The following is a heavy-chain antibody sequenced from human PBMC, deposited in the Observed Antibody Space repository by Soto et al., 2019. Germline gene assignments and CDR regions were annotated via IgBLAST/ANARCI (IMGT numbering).Heavy chain of an antibody. Sequence: PGWSLRLSCAASGFTFSSYSMNWVRQAPGKGLEWVARISNDGSNEYYVDSVKGRFTISRDNSKNTLYLQMDSLRAEDTAVYYCAKGEVRGIIPSYFDYWGLGTLVTVS. CDR2: ISNDGSNE. CDR1: GFTFSSYS. V-gene: IGHV3-30*18. CDR3: AKGEVRGIIPSYFDY. D-gene: IGHD3-10*01. J-gene: IGHJ4*02.